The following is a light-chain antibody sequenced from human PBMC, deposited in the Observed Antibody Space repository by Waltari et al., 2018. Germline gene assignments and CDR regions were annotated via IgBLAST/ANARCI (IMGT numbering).Light chain of an antibody. CDR2: GAS. CDR3: QQYSGSPRT. Sequence: ENVLTQSPGTLSLSPGEGAALSCRASQIVISDSLAWYQHKPGQAPRLLIYGASNRATGIPDRFRGSGSGTDFTLTISSLEPEDFAIYYCQQYSGSPRTFGQGTKVEI. J-gene: IGKJ1*01. V-gene: IGKV3-20*01. CDR1: QIVISDS.